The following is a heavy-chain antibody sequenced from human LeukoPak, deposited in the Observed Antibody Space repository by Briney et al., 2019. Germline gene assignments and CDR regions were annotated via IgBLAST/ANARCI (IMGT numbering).Heavy chain of an antibody. D-gene: IGHD6-19*01. CDR2: ISWNSGSI. CDR3: AKPHRAIAVAGSDFDY. J-gene: IGHJ4*02. Sequence: GGSLRLSCAASGFTFDDYAMHWVRQAPGKGLEWVSGISWNSGSIGYADSVKGRFTISRDNAKNSLYLQMNSLRAEDTALYYCAKPHRAIAVAGSDFDYWGQGTLVTVSS. V-gene: IGHV3-9*01. CDR1: GFTFDDYA.